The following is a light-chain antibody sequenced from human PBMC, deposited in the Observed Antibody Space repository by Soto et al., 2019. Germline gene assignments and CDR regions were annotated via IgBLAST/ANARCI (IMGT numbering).Light chain of an antibody. Sequence: SYELTQPPSVSVSPGQTASITCSGDKLGDKYACWYQQKPGQSPVLVIYQDSKRHSGIPERFSGSNSGNTATLTISGTQAMEEADYSFQAWDSSTAVFGTGTKLTVL. J-gene: IGLJ1*01. CDR1: KLGDKY. CDR3: QAWDSSTAV. CDR2: QDS. V-gene: IGLV3-1*01.